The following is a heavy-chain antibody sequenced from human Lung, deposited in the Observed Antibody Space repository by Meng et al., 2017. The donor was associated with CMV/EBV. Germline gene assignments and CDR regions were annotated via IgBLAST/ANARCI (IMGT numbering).Heavy chain of an antibody. CDR1: GYTFAGYY. D-gene: IGHD1-26*01. J-gene: IGHJ4*02. CDR3: ARDRYIRVGAPGDY. V-gene: IGHV1-2*02. Sequence: ASVKVSCKASGYTFAGYYMHWVRQAPGQGLEWMGWTNPNSGGTNYAQKFQGRVTMTRDTSISTAYMELSRLRSDDTAVYYCARDRYIRVGAPGDYRGQGTLVTVSS. CDR2: TNPNSGGT.